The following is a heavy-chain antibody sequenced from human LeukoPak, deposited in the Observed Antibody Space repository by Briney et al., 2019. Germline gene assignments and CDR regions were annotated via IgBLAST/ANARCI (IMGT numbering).Heavy chain of an antibody. J-gene: IGHJ3*02. Sequence: PSETLSLTCTVSGGSISSSSYYWGWIRQPPGKGLEWIGSIYYSGSTYYNPSLKSRVTISVDTSKNQFSLKLSSVTAADTAVYYCARGWTKGAFDIWGQGTMVTVSS. CDR1: GGSISSSSYY. CDR3: ARGWTKGAFDI. V-gene: IGHV4-39*01. D-gene: IGHD1/OR15-1a*01. CDR2: IYYSGST.